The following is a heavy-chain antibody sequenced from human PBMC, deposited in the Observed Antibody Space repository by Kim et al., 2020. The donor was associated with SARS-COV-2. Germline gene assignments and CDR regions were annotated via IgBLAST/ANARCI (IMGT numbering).Heavy chain of an antibody. V-gene: IGHV1-2*05. CDR2: INPNSGGT. J-gene: IGHJ6*02. CDR3: AREKLRRYFDWTRGYYGMDV. D-gene: IGHD3-9*01. CDR1: GYTFTGYY. Sequence: ASVNVSCKASGYTFTGYYMHWVRQAPGQGLEWMGRINPNSGGTNYAQKFQGRVTMTRDTSISTAYMELSRLRSDDTVVYYCAREKLRRYFDWTRGYYGMDVWGQGTTVTVSS.